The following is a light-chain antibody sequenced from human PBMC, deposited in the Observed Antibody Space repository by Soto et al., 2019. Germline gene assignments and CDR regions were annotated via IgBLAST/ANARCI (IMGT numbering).Light chain of an antibody. V-gene: IGLV2-11*01. CDR3: CSYVGSSTYVV. Sequence: QSALTQPRSVSGSPGQSVTISCTGTSSDVGSYNYVSWYQQHPGKAPEFMIYDVSKRPSGVPDRFSGSKSGNTASLTISGLQAEDEADYYCCSYVGSSTYVVFGGGTKL. CDR2: DVS. J-gene: IGLJ2*01. CDR1: SSDVGSYNY.